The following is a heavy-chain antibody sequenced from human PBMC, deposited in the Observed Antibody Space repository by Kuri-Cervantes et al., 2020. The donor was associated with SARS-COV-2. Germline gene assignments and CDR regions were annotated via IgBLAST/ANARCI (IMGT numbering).Heavy chain of an antibody. CDR1: GGSISSYY. J-gene: IGHJ2*01. CDR2: IYTSGST. CDR3: AREGYGATNWYFDL. V-gene: IGHV4-4*07. D-gene: IGHD1-26*01. Sequence: ESLKISCTVSGGSISSYYWSWIRQPAGKGLEWIGRIYTSGSTNYNPSLKSRVTISVDTSRNQFSLKLNSVTAADTAVYFCAREGYGATNWYFDLWGRGTLVTVSS.